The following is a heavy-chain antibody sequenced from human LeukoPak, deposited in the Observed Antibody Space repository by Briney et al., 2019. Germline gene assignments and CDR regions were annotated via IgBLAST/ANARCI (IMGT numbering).Heavy chain of an antibody. D-gene: IGHD2-21*02. V-gene: IGHV3-15*01. CDR2: VKSKTDGGTT. J-gene: IGHJ4*02. CDR1: GFTFSNAW. Sequence: GGSLRLSCAASGFTFSNAWMTWVRQAPGKGLEWVGRVKSKTDGGTTDYAAPVKGRFTTSRDDSKNTLYLQMNSLKTEDTAVYYCTTVFKTRRDFDGYWGQGTLVTVSS. CDR3: TTVFKTRRDFDGY.